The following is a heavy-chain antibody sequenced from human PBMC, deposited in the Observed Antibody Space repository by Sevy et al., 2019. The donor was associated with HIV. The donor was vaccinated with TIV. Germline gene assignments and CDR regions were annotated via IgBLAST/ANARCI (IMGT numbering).Heavy chain of an antibody. CDR1: GYTSTSYD. D-gene: IGHD3-3*01. V-gene: IGHV1-8*01. Sequence: ASVKVSCKASGYTSTSYDINWVRQATGQGLEWMGWMNPNSGNTGYAQKFQGRVTMTRNTSISTAYMELSSLRSEDTAVYYCARGNVRGLTIFGVVDAAQYYYYGMDVWGQGTTVTVSS. J-gene: IGHJ6*02. CDR2: MNPNSGNT. CDR3: ARGNVRGLTIFGVVDAAQYYYYGMDV.